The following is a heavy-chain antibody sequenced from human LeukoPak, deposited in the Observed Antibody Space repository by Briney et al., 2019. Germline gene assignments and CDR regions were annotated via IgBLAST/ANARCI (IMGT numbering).Heavy chain of an antibody. CDR2: VQSSGGT. CDR3: AKARGYYGSGDFYKDYYYYYMDV. CDR1: GGPIGGGSLY. Sequence: SETLSLTCTVSGGPIGGGSLYWSWIRQAAGKGLEWIGRVQSSGGTNYNPSLKSRVTISIDTSKNQVSLRLRSVTAADTALYYCAKARGYYGSGDFYKDYYYYYMDVWGKGTTVTVSS. V-gene: IGHV4-61*02. J-gene: IGHJ6*03. D-gene: IGHD3-10*01.